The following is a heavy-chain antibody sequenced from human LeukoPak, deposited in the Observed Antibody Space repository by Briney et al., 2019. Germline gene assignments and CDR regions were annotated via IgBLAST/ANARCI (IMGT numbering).Heavy chain of an antibody. J-gene: IGHJ4*02. D-gene: IGHD3-10*01. CDR3: ARDGDTAIRGVNFDY. V-gene: IGHV3-30*04. Sequence: GGSLRLSCAASGFTFRTYAIHWVRQAPGKGLEWVAVMSYDGKDKYYTDSVKGRFTISRDNSKNTLYLQMNNLRVEDTAVYYCARDGDTAIRGVNFDYWGQGTLVTVSS. CDR1: GFTFRTYA. CDR2: MSYDGKDK.